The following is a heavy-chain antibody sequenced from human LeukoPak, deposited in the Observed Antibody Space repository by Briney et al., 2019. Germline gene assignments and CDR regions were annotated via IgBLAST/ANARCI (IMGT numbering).Heavy chain of an antibody. V-gene: IGHV3-30-3*01. CDR1: GFTFSTQN. CDR3: ARDYYDSSGYRSIDY. Sequence: GRSLRLSCAASGFTFSTQNMHWVRQAPGKGLEWVALILSDGSNKYYAESVKGRFTISRDNSKNTLYLQMNSLRAEDTGVYYCARDYYDSSGYRSIDYWGQGTLVTVSS. J-gene: IGHJ4*02. D-gene: IGHD3-22*01. CDR2: ILSDGSNK.